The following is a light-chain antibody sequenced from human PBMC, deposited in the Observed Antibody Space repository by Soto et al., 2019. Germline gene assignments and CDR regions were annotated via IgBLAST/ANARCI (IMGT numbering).Light chain of an antibody. V-gene: IGKV1-27*01. Sequence: DIRMTQSPSSVSASVADRVTITCGASQGISSWLAWYQQKPGKAPKLLIYAASTLQSGVPPRFSGSGSGTHFTLTISSLQPEDAATYYCQKYNTAPYTFGQGTRLEI. CDR2: AAS. J-gene: IGKJ5*01. CDR3: QKYNTAPYT. CDR1: QGISSW.